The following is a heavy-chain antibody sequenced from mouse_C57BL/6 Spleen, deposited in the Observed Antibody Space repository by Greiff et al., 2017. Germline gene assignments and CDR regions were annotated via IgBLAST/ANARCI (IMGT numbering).Heavy chain of an antibody. CDR2: IDPSDSYT. D-gene: IGHD2-5*01. CDR1: GYTFTSYW. CDR3: ARYSNYGGYFDV. V-gene: IGHV1-50*01. Sequence: VQLQQPGAELVKPGASVKLSCKASGYTFTSYWMQWVKQRPGQGLVWIGEIDPSDSYTNYNQKFKGKATLTVDTSSSTAYMQLSSLTSEDSAVYYCARYSNYGGYFDVWGTGTTVTVSS. J-gene: IGHJ1*03.